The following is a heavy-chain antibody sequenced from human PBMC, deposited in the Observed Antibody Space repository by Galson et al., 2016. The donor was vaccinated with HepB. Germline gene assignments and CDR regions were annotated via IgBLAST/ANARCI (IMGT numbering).Heavy chain of an antibody. Sequence: SVKVSCKASGGTFSSYALTWVRQAPGQGLEWMGGIIPTFASTKYGLRFQGRVTITADGSTSTAYMELSSLRSEDTAVYYCATQVLGDASRWISYYFDHWGQGTLVTVSS. V-gene: IGHV1-69*13. CDR2: IIPTFAST. CDR1: GGTFSSYA. D-gene: IGHD6-13*01. CDR3: ATQVLGDASRWISYYFDH. J-gene: IGHJ4*02.